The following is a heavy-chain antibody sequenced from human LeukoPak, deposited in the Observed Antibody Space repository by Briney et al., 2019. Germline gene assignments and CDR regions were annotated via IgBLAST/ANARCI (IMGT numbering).Heavy chain of an antibody. CDR2: IKRKTDGGTT. CDR3: TTSVILTGDYLREFDY. V-gene: IGHV3-15*01. D-gene: IGHD3-9*01. CDR1: GFTFNNVW. Sequence: GGSLRLSCAVSGFTFNNVWVSWVRQARGEGLEWVGRIKRKTDGGTTDYAAPVKGRVTIPRDDSKNTLYLQMNSLKAEDTAVYYCTTSVILTGDYLREFDYWGQGTLVTVSS. J-gene: IGHJ4*02.